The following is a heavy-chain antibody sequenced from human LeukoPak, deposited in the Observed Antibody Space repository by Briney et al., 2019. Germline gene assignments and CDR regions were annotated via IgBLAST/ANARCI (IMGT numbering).Heavy chain of an antibody. J-gene: IGHJ4*02. V-gene: IGHV3-7*01. D-gene: IGHD6-13*01. CDR2: IKEDGSEK. CDR3: ARIGYSSSSLDY. Sequence: GGSLRLSCAASGFTFSTYWMSWVRQAPGKGLEGVANIKEDGSEKYYVDSVRGRFTVSRDNARNSLDLQMNSLRAEDTAVYYCARIGYSSSSLDYWXXXTXV. CDR1: GFTFSTYW.